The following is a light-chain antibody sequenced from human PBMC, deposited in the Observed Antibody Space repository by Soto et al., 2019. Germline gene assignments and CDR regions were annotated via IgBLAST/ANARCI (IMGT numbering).Light chain of an antibody. J-gene: IGKJ1*01. Sequence: EIVLTQSPGTLSLSPGERATHSCRASQSVSSSYLAWYQQKPGQAPRLLIYGASARATGIPDRFSGSGSGIDFTLTISRLEPEDFVVYYCQQYSSSPWTFGQGTKVEVK. CDR1: QSVSSSY. CDR3: QQYSSSPWT. CDR2: GAS. V-gene: IGKV3-20*01.